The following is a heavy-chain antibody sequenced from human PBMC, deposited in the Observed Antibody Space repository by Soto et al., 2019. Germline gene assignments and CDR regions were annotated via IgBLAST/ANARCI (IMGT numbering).Heavy chain of an antibody. CDR2: ISGSGDST. Sequence: PGGSLRLSCAASGFTFSTYAMNWVRQAPGKGLEWVSTISGSGDSTYYADSVKGRFTISRDNSKNTLYLQMNSLRAEDTAVYYCAKDRLWFGESDYGMDVWGQGTTVTVSS. CDR3: AKDRLWFGESDYGMDV. J-gene: IGHJ6*02. D-gene: IGHD3-10*01. CDR1: GFTFSTYA. V-gene: IGHV3-23*01.